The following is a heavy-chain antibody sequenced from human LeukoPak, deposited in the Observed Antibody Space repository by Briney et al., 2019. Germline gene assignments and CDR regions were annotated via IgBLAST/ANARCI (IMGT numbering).Heavy chain of an antibody. CDR3: ARVAKERVGGVYYFDY. CDR1: GFPFSDYD. V-gene: IGHV3-13*01. CDR2: ICTSGDA. J-gene: IGHJ4*02. Sequence: GGSLRLSCAASGFPFSDYDMHWVRQATGKGVEWVSAICTSGDAYYTGSVKGRFTISRENAKNSLYLKMNSLRAGDTAVYYCARVAKERVGGVYYFDYWSQGTLVTVSS. D-gene: IGHD1-1*01.